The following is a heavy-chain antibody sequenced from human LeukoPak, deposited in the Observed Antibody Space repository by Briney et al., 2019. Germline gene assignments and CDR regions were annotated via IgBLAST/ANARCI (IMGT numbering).Heavy chain of an antibody. CDR1: GFTFSSYV. D-gene: IGHD6-13*01. V-gene: IGHV3-74*01. J-gene: IGHJ5*02. CDR3: GIRQSGLLGISAAGYGWGYAP. Sequence: GESLRLSCAASGFTFSSYVMHWVRQAPGKGLVWVARLSSDESFTSYADSVKGRFTISRDNAKESVILQMNSLRVEDTAVYYCGIRQSGLLGISAAGYGWGYAPWGQGTPVTVSS. CDR2: LSSDESFT.